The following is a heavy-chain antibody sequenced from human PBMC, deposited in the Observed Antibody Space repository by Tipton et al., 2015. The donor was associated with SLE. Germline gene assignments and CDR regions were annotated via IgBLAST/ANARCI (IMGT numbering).Heavy chain of an antibody. CDR2: IYYSGYT. CDR3: AGDKTQGGSSWYGDAFDI. D-gene: IGHD6-13*01. V-gene: IGHV4-31*11. Sequence: GLVKPSETLSLTCGVFGGSFSGYYWSWIRQHPGKGLEWIGYIYYSGYTYYNPSLKSRVTISVDESKNQFSLNLSSVTAADTAVYYCAGDKTQGGSSWYGDAFDIWGQGTMVTVSS. CDR1: GGSFSGYY. J-gene: IGHJ3*02.